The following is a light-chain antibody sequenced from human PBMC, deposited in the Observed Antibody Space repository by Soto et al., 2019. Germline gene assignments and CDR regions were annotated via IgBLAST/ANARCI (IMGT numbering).Light chain of an antibody. CDR1: QSDSSTY. V-gene: IGKV3-20*01. CDR2: GAS. CDR3: QQYGPSLWT. Sequence: EIVLTQSPGTLSLSPGERATLSCRASQSDSSTYLAWYQQKPGQAPRLLMYGASSRASGVPDRFSASGSGTDFTLTISRLQPEDFAVYYCQQYGPSLWTFGQGTKVEIK. J-gene: IGKJ1*01.